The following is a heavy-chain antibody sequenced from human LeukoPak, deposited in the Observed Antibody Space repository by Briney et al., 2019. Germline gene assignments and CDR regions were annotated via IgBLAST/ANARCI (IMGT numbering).Heavy chain of an antibody. CDR2: IYTSGST. D-gene: IGHD6-13*01. J-gene: IGHJ4*02. CDR1: GGSLSSYY. CDR3: ARSSPDGYSSSWYLAYYFDY. V-gene: IGHV4-4*09. Sequence: PSETQSLTCTVSGGSLSSYYWSWIRQPPGKGLEWIGYIYTSGSTNYNPSLKSRVTISVDTSKNQFSLKLSSVTAADTAVYYCARSSPDGYSSSWYLAYYFDYWGQGTLVTVSP.